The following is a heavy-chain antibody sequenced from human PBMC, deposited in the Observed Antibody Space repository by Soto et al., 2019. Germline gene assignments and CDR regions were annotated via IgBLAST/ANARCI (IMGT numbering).Heavy chain of an antibody. D-gene: IGHD3-22*01. Sequence: PGGSLRLSCAASGFTFDDYAMRWVRQAPGKGLEWVSGISWNSGSIGYADSVKGRFTISRDNAKNSLYLQMNSLRAEDTALYYCAKDDRQALFTPAFDIWGQGTMVTVSS. V-gene: IGHV3-9*01. J-gene: IGHJ3*02. CDR3: AKDDRQALFTPAFDI. CDR2: ISWNSGSI. CDR1: GFTFDDYA.